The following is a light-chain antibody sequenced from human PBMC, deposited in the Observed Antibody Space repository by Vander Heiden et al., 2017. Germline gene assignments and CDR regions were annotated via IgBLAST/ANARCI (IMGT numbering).Light chain of an antibody. Sequence: QSVLTQPPSASGTPGQTVTIPCSGSSSNIGSNTVTWYQQLPGTAPKLLIYTNYLRPSGVPDRFSGSKSGTSASLAISGLQSEDEADYYCAAWDDSLNGHMVFGGGTKLTVL. CDR1: SSNIGSNT. J-gene: IGLJ3*02. CDR2: TNY. CDR3: AAWDDSLNGHMV. V-gene: IGLV1-44*01.